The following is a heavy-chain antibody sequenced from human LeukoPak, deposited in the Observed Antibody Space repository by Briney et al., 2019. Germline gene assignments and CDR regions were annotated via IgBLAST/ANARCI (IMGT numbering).Heavy chain of an antibody. Sequence: GGSLRLSCAASGFTFDDYAMHWVRQAPGKGLEWVSGISWNSGSIGYADSVKGRFTISRDNAKNSLYLQMNSLRAEDTALYYCAKDHTKYSSGQYYFDYWGQGTLVTVSS. V-gene: IGHV3-9*01. CDR2: ISWNSGSI. CDR1: GFTFDDYA. D-gene: IGHD6-19*01. J-gene: IGHJ4*02. CDR3: AKDHTKYSSGQYYFDY.